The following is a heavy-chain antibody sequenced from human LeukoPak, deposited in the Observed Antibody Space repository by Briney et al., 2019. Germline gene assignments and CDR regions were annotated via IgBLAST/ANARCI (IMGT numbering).Heavy chain of an antibody. Sequence: GGSLRLSCAASGFTFSGSAMHWVRQASGKGLEWVGRIRSKANSYATAYAASVKGRFTTSRDDSKNTAYLQMNSLKTEDTAVYYCTRRQTDDSSGYYGYWGQGTLVTVSS. CDR3: TRRQTDDSSGYYGY. CDR2: IRSKANSYAT. V-gene: IGHV3-73*01. D-gene: IGHD3-22*01. CDR1: GFTFSGSA. J-gene: IGHJ4*02.